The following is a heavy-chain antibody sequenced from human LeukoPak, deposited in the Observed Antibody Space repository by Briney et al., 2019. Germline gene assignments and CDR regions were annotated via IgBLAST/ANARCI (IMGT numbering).Heavy chain of an antibody. CDR2: ISYDGSNK. CDR3: AKNLGLAVAGTLGY. CDR1: GFTFSSYG. V-gene: IGHV3-30*18. J-gene: IGHJ4*02. Sequence: GRSLRLSCAASGFTFSSYGMHWVRQAPGKGLEWVAVISYDGSNKYYADSVKGRFTISRDNSKNTLCLQMNSLRAEDTAVYYCAKNLGLAVAGTLGYWGQGTLVTVSS. D-gene: IGHD6-19*01.